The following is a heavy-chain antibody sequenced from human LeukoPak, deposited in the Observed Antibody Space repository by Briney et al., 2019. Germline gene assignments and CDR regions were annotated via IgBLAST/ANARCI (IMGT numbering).Heavy chain of an antibody. Sequence: ASVKVSCKASGYTFTSYGISWVRQAPGQGLEWMGWISVNNGNTNYAQKFQGRVTMTTDTSTTTAYLELRSLRSDDTAVYYWAREFWEPMAFDIWGQGTMVIVSS. D-gene: IGHD1-26*01. V-gene: IGHV1-18*01. J-gene: IGHJ3*02. CDR1: GYTFTSYG. CDR3: AREFWEPMAFDI. CDR2: ISVNNGNT.